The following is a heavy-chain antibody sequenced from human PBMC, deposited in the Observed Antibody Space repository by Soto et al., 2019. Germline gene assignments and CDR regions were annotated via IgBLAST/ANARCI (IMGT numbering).Heavy chain of an antibody. J-gene: IGHJ6*02. Sequence: GGSLRLSCAASGFTFSGSAMHWVRQASGKGLEWVGRIRSKANSYATAYAASVKGRFTISRDDSKNTAYLQMNSLKTEETAVYYCTRTQAYYDFWSGYYTFSNYYGMDVWGQGTTVTVSS. CDR1: GFTFSGSA. V-gene: IGHV3-73*01. D-gene: IGHD3-3*01. CDR2: IRSKANSYAT. CDR3: TRTQAYYDFWSGYYTFSNYYGMDV.